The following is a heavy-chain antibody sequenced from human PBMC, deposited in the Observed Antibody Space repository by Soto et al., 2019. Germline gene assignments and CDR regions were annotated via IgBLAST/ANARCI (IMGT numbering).Heavy chain of an antibody. V-gene: IGHV4-30-4*01. J-gene: IGHJ6*02. Sequence: SETLSLTCTVSGGSISSGDYYWSWIRQPPGKGLEWIGYIYYSGSTYYNPSLKSRVTISVDTSKNQFSLKLSSVTAADTAVYYCARDIGCGEPYGMDVRCQGTTVTVFS. CDR1: GGSISSGDYY. CDR3: ARDIGCGEPYGMDV. D-gene: IGHD3-10*01. CDR2: IYYSGST.